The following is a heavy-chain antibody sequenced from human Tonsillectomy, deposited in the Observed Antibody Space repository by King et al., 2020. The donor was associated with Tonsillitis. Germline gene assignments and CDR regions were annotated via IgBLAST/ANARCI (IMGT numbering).Heavy chain of an antibody. CDR1: GYSFTSYW. CDR3: ARFLTPSALDWYFDL. D-gene: IGHD4-23*01. CDR2: IYPGDSDT. V-gene: IGHV5-51*01. Sequence: QLVQSGAEVKKPGESLKISCQGSGYSFTSYWIAWVRQMPGKGLEWMGIIYPGDSDTRYSPSFQGQVTISADKSISTAYLQWSSLKASDTAMYYCARFLTPSALDWYFDLWGRGTLVTVSS. J-gene: IGHJ2*01.